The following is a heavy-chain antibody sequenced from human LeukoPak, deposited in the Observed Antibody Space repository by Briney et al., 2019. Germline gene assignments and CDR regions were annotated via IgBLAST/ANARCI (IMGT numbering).Heavy chain of an antibody. V-gene: IGHV3-43*02. CDR3: ARRGGSSSRRSPIDY. CDR2: ISGDGGST. J-gene: IGHJ4*02. Sequence: HSGGSLRLSCAASGFTFDDYAMHWVRQAPGKGLEWVSLISGDGGSTYYVDSVRGRFTISRDNAKNSLFLQMNGLRAEDTAVYYCARRGGSSSRRSPIDYWGQGTLVTVSS. CDR1: GFTFDDYA. D-gene: IGHD6-6*01.